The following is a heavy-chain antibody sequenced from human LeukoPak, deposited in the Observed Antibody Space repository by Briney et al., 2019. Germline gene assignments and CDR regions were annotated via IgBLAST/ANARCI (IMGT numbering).Heavy chain of an antibody. CDR2: IRYDGSNQ. D-gene: IGHD6-19*01. J-gene: IGHJ4*02. CDR3: ARDIGYSSGWYYGPDY. V-gene: IGHV3-30*02. CDR1: EFTFSSYG. Sequence: GGSLRLSCAASEFTFSSYGMHWVRQAPGKGLEWVAFIRYDGSNQYYADSVKGRFTISRDNSKNTLYLQMNSLRAEDTAVYYCARDIGYSSGWYYGPDYWGQGTLVTVSS.